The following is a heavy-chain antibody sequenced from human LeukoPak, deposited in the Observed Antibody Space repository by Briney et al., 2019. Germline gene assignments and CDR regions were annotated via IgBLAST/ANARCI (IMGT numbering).Heavy chain of an antibody. CDR3: ASYSPFFGMDV. CDR1: GGTFRNYA. Sequence: SVKVSCKASGGTFRNYAISWVRQAPGQGLEWMGGIIPVFATPNYAQKFQDRVTITADESTATAYMELSSLRSDDTAVYYCASYSPFFGMDVWGQGTTVTVSS. V-gene: IGHV1-69*13. J-gene: IGHJ6*02. D-gene: IGHD2/OR15-2a*01. CDR2: IIPVFATP.